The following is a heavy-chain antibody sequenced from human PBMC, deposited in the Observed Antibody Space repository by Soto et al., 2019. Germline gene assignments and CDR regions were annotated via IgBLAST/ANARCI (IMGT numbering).Heavy chain of an antibody. CDR3: AKGWGSVTPDY. CDR2: ISGSGGST. J-gene: IGHJ4*02. CDR1: GFTFSNYA. V-gene: IGHV3-23*01. Sequence: EVQLLESGGGLVQPGGSLRLSCAVSGFTFSNYAMSWVRQAPGKGLEGVSAISGSGGSTFYADSVKGRFTISRDNSKNTLYLQMNSLRAEDTAIYYGAKGWGSVTPDYWGQGTLVTVSS. D-gene: IGHD4-17*01.